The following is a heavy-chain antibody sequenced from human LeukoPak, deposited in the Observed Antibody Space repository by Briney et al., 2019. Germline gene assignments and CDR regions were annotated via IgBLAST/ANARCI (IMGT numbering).Heavy chain of an antibody. CDR3: AIANPGLPDHNRYCSGGSCYSVGGNYYGMDV. Sequence: ASVKVSCKASGYTFTAYYVHWVRQAPGQGLEWMGWITPNSGGTKYAQKFQGRVTMTRDTSINTAYMELSRLRSDDTAVYYCAIANPGLPDHNRYCSGGSCYSVGGNYYGMDVWGQGTTVTVSS. CDR1: GYTFTAYY. CDR2: ITPNSGGT. J-gene: IGHJ6*02. V-gene: IGHV1-2*02. D-gene: IGHD2-15*01.